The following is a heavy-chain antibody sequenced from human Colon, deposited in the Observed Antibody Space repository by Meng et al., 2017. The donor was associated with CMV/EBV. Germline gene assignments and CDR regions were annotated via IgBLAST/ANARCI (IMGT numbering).Heavy chain of an antibody. Sequence: SGYTFTGYYMHWVRQAPGQGLEWMGWINPNSGGTNYAQKFQGRVTMTRDTSISTAYMELSRLRSDDTAVYYCARKYIGPYSSSPFFDYWGQGTLVTVSS. V-gene: IGHV1-2*02. J-gene: IGHJ4*02. CDR1: GYTFTGYY. CDR3: ARKYIGPYSSSPFFDY. D-gene: IGHD6-19*01. CDR2: INPNSGGT.